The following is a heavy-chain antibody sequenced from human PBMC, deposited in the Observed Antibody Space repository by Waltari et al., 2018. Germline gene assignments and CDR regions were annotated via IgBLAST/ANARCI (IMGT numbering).Heavy chain of an antibody. CDR2: IYYSWST. J-gene: IGHJ4*02. CDR1: GGSISSSSYY. D-gene: IGHD6-13*01. Sequence: QLQLQESGPGLVKPSETLSLTCTVSGGSISSSSYYWGWIRQPPGKGLEWIGSIYYSWSTYYNPSLKSRVTISVDTSKNQFSLKLSSVTAADTAVYYCARAAAGMVGTYFDYWGQGTLVTVSS. CDR3: ARAAAGMVGTYFDY. V-gene: IGHV4-39*07.